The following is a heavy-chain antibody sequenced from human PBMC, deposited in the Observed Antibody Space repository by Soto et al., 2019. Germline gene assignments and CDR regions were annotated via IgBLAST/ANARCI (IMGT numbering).Heavy chain of an antibody. CDR1: GFTFSSYG. CDR2: ISYDGSNK. Sequence: QVQLVESGGGVVQPGRSLRLSCAASGFTFSSYGMHWVRQAPGKGLEWVAVISYDGSNKYYADSVKGRFTISRDNSKNTLYLQMNSLRAEDTAVYYCAKDHRIQLRLGENSGMDVWGQGTTVTVSS. J-gene: IGHJ6*02. V-gene: IGHV3-30*18. CDR3: AKDHRIQLRLGENSGMDV. D-gene: IGHD5-18*01.